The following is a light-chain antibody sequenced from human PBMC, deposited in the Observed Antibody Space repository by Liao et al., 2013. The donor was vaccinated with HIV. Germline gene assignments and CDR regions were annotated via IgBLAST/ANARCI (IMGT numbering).Light chain of an antibody. CDR1: KLEDKF. CDR2: QDN. V-gene: IGLV3-1*01. Sequence: SYELTQPPSMSVSPGQTASITCSGDKLEDKFVCWFQQKPGQSPVLVIYQDNKRLSKIPERFSGSNSGNTATLTISGTQAMDEADYYCQAWDSRTSVVFGGGTKLTVL. CDR3: QAWDSRTSVV. J-gene: IGLJ2*01.